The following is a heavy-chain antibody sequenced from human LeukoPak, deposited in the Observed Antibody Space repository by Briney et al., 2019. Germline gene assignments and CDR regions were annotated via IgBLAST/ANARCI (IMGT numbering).Heavy chain of an antibody. V-gene: IGHV3-30-3*01. J-gene: IGHJ3*02. CDR2: ISYDGSNK. CDR3: ARGPHYYYDSSGSHGAFDI. Sequence: GGSLRLSCAASGFTFSSYAMSWVRQAPGKGLEWVAVISYDGSNKYYADSVKGRFTISRDNSKNTLYLQMNSLRAEDTAVYYCARGPHYYYDSSGSHGAFDIWGQGTIVTVSS. CDR1: GFTFSSYA. D-gene: IGHD3-22*01.